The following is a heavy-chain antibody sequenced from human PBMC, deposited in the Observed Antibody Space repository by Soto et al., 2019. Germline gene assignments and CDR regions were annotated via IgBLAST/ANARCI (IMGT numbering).Heavy chain of an antibody. CDR3: ARKLGVGHYPFRH. D-gene: IGHD7-27*01. CDR1: GFPFTSYG. CDR2: INTNGNR. Sequence: EVQLLESGGGLVQRGGSLRLSCAASGFPFTSYGVSWVRQAPGKGLEWVSTINTNGNRHYADSVKGRFTISRDSSESMLYLDMNNLRAEDTALYSCARKLGVGHYPFRHSGQGTLVTVSS. V-gene: IGHV3-23*01. J-gene: IGHJ4*02.